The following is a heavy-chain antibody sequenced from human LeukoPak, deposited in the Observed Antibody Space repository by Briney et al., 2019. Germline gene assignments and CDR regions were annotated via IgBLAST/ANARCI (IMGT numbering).Heavy chain of an antibody. J-gene: IGHJ4*02. Sequence: QAGGSLRLSCAASGLSISNYWMYWVRQAPGKGLVWVARINSDGSGTTYADSVKGRFTISRDNAKNTLFLQMNSLRDEDTAVYYCAKGGTTVVDYWGQGTLVTVSS. V-gene: IGHV3-74*01. CDR1: GLSISNYW. CDR2: INSDGSGT. D-gene: IGHD4-23*01. CDR3: AKGGTTVVDY.